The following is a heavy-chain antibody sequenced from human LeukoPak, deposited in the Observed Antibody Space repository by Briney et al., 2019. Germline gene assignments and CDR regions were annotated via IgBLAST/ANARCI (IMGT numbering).Heavy chain of an antibody. D-gene: IGHD3-22*01. CDR2: IIPILGIA. CDR1: GGTFSSYA. J-gene: IGHJ4*02. Sequence: GASVKVSCKASGGTFSSYAISWVRQAPGQGLEWMGRIIPILGIANYAQKFQGRATITADKSTSTAYMELSSLRSEDTAVYYCARGRPDDSRENDYWGQGTLVTVSS. V-gene: IGHV1-69*04. CDR3: ARGRPDDSRENDY.